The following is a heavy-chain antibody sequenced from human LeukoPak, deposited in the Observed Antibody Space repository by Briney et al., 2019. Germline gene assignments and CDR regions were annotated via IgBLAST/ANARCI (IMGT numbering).Heavy chain of an antibody. D-gene: IGHD1-26*01. CDR1: GFTVSAHY. J-gene: IGHJ4*02. Sequence: GGSLRLSCAAPGFTVSAHYMSWVRQPPGKGLEWVSTLFGGDTIDYTDSVKGRFTISRDNSGHTLYLQMNYVRADDTAVYYCAGRRGSSFDYWGRGTQVIVSS. CDR2: LFGGDTI. CDR3: AGRRGSSFDY. V-gene: IGHV3-53*01.